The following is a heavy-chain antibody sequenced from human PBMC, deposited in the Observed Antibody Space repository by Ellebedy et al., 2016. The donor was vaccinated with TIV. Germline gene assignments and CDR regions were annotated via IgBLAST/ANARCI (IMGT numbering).Heavy chain of an antibody. CDR3: ARGPSILTGYYKGIDY. CDR1: GFTFSSYA. CDR2: ISYDGSNK. D-gene: IGHD3-9*01. Sequence: GESLKISXAASGFTFSSYAMHWVRQAPGKGLEWVAVISYDGSNKYYADSVKGRFTISRDNSKNTLYLQMNSLRAEDTAVYYCARGPSILTGYYKGIDYWGQGTLVTVSS. V-gene: IGHV3-30-3*01. J-gene: IGHJ4*02.